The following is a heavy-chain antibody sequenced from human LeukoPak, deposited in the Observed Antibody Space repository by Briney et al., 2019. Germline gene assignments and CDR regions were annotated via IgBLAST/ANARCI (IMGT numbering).Heavy chain of an antibody. CDR2: ISSSGSTI. Sequence: PGGSLRLSCAASGFTFSSYEMNWVRQAPGRGLEWVSYISSSGSTIYYADSVKGRFTISRDNAKNSLYLQINSLRVEDTAIYYCARDRYGAYDFDSWGQGTLVTVSS. CDR1: GFTFSSYE. J-gene: IGHJ4*02. D-gene: IGHD4-17*01. V-gene: IGHV3-48*03. CDR3: ARDRYGAYDFDS.